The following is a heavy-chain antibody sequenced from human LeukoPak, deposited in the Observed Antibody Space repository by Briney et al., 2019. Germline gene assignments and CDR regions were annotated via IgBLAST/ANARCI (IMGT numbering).Heavy chain of an antibody. CDR1: GFTFSRYA. D-gene: IGHD2-2*01. V-gene: IGHV3-21*05. Sequence: PGGSLRLSCAASGFTFSRYAMNRVRQAPGKGLEWVSYINTDSSDIHYADSVKGRFTISRDNARNTLYLQLSSLRAEDSAVYYCARDTFQPGLNDSWGQGTLVTVSS. J-gene: IGHJ4*02. CDR3: ARDTFQPGLNDS. CDR2: INTDSSDI.